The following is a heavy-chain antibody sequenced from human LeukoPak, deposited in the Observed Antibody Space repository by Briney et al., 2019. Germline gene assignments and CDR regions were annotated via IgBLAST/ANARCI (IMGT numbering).Heavy chain of an antibody. CDR3: ARGDSNGFFDY. CDR2: IIPILYIS. CDR1: GGTSSSYA. Sequence: SVTVSFKASGGTSSSYAISWVRQAPGQGLEWMGRIIPILYISNYAQKFQGRVTITADKSTSTAYMELSSLRSEDTAVYYCARGDSNGFFDYWGQGTLVTVSS. J-gene: IGHJ4*02. D-gene: IGHD6-19*01. V-gene: IGHV1-69*04.